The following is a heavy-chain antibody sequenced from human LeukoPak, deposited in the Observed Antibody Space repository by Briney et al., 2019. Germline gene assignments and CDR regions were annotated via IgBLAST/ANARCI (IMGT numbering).Heavy chain of an antibody. CDR1: GYTFTSYA. Sequence: ASVKVSCKTSGYTFTSYAMNWVRQAPGQGLEWMGWISAYNGNTNYAQKLQGRVTMTTDTSTSTAYMELRSLRSDDTAVYYCARAHLGYCSSTSCYMEVADYWGQGTLVTVSS. J-gene: IGHJ4*02. CDR2: ISAYNGNT. V-gene: IGHV1-18*01. D-gene: IGHD2-2*02. CDR3: ARAHLGYCSSTSCYMEVADY.